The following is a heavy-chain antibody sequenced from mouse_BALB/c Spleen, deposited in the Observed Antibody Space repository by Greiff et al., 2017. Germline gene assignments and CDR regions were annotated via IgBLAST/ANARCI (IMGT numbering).Heavy chain of an antibody. J-gene: IGHJ1*01. CDR1: GFTFSDYY. CDR2: ISDGGSYT. Sequence: EVKLMESGGGLVKPGGSLKLSCAASGFTFSDYYMYWVRQTPEKRLEWVATISDGGSYTYYPDSVKGRFTISRDNAKNNLYLQMSSLKSEDTAMYYCARAYRYYWYFDVWGAGTTVTVSS. CDR3: ARAYRYYWYFDV. D-gene: IGHD2-14*01. V-gene: IGHV5-4*02.